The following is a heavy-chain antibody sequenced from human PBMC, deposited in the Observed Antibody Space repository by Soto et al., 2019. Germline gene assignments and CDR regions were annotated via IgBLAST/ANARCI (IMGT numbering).Heavy chain of an antibody. J-gene: IGHJ4*02. CDR1: GFTFSSYA. D-gene: IGHD2-15*01. V-gene: IGHV3-23*01. CDR2: ISGSGGST. Sequence: GGSLRLSCAASGFTFSSYAMSWVRQAPGKGLEWVSAISGSGGSTYYADSVKGRFTISRDNSKNTLYLQMNSLRAEDTAVYYCAKDSWELDVVVAATIFDYWGQGTLVTASS. CDR3: AKDSWELDVVVAATIFDY.